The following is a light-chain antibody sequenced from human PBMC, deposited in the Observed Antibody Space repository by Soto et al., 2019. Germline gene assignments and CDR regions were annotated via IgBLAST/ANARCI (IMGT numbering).Light chain of an antibody. V-gene: IGLV2-23*01. CDR3: CSSAPESTYV. Sequence: QSVLAQPASVSGSPGQSITISCTGTSSDVGAYNSVSWYQQHPHRAPQVIIYKGTQRPSGVSNRFSGSTSGNAASLTISALQTDDEADYFCCSSAPESTYVCGTGTNVTAL. CDR2: KGT. CDR1: SSDVGAYNS. J-gene: IGLJ1*01.